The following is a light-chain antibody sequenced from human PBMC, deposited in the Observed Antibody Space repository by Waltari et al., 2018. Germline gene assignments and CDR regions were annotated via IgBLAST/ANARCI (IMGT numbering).Light chain of an antibody. CDR3: QQSFSSPWT. J-gene: IGKJ1*01. CDR2: GSS. Sequence: DIQMTQSPSSLSASVGDTVTVTCRASQNIRTYLNWYQQKTANAPKLLIYGSSTLQRGVPSRFRGRASGTEFTLTVTNLQPDDFATYFCQQSFSSPWTFGQGTTVNI. CDR1: QNIRTY. V-gene: IGKV1-39*01.